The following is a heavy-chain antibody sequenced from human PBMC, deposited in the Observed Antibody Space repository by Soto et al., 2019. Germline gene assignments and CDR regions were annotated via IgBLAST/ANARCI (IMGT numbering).Heavy chain of an antibody. D-gene: IGHD2-8*01. V-gene: IGHV3-74*01. J-gene: IGHJ4*02. CDR3: ARDTNGRHY. CDR2: ISTDGSIT. Sequence: EVQLVESGGGLVQPGGSLRISCAASGLIFSNYKMHWVRQAPGKGLVWVSRISTDGSITDYADSVKGRFTVSRDNAKNTLYLQMNSLRVDDTAVYYCARDTNGRHYWCQGTLVTVSS. CDR1: GLIFSNYK.